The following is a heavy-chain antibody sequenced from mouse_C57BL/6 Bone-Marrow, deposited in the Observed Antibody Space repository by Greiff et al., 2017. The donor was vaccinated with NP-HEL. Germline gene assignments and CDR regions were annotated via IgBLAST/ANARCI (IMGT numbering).Heavy chain of an antibody. CDR2: IYPRSGNT. J-gene: IGHJ4*01. CDR3: ARRVYYDYDAGYAMDF. CDR1: GYTFTSYG. Sequence: LQESGAELARPGASVKLSCKASGYTFTSYGISWVKQRTGQGLEWIGEIYPRSGNTYYNEKFKGKATLTADKSSSTAYMELRSLTSEDSAVYFCARRVYYDYDAGYAMDFWGQGTSVTVSS. V-gene: IGHV1-81*01. D-gene: IGHD2-4*01.